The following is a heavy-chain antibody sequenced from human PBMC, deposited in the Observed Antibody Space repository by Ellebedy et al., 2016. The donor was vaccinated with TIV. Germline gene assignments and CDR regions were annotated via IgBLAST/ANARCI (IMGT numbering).Heavy chain of an antibody. D-gene: IGHD1-26*01. V-gene: IGHV3-7*01. CDR1: GFTFRTHW. Sequence: GESLKISCAASGFTFRTHWMSWVRQAPGKGLEWVANIKEDGSDKYYVDSVKGRFTISRDNSRNTLYLQMNSLRAEDTAIYYCARDLWELHFDYYFDSWGQGTLVTVSS. CDR3: ARDLWELHFDYYFDS. J-gene: IGHJ4*02. CDR2: IKEDGSDK.